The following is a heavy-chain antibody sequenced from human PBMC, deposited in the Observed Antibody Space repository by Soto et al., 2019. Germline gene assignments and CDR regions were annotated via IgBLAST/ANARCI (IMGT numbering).Heavy chain of an antibody. D-gene: IGHD1-26*01. CDR3: AKAAYSGSYFLAPGTDAFDI. J-gene: IGHJ3*02. CDR1: GFTFSSYA. V-gene: IGHV3-23*01. CDR2: ISGSGGST. Sequence: GGSLRLSCAASGFTFSSYAMSWVRQAPGKGLEWVSAISGSGGSTYYADSVKGRFTISRDNSKNTLYLQMNSLRAEDTAVYYCAKAAYSGSYFLAPGTDAFDIWGQGTMVTVSS.